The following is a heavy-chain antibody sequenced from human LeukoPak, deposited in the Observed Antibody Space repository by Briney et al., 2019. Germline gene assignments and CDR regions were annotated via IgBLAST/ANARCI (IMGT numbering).Heavy chain of an antibody. CDR2: IYYSGST. Sequence: SETLSLTCTVSGGSISSSSYYWGWIRQPPGKGLEWIGSIYYSGSTYYNPSLKSRVTISVDTSKNQFSLKLSSVTAADTAVYYCARGEGIAAAKWFDPWGQGTLVTVSS. J-gene: IGHJ5*02. CDR1: GGSISSSSYY. V-gene: IGHV4-39*07. D-gene: IGHD6-13*01. CDR3: ARGEGIAAAKWFDP.